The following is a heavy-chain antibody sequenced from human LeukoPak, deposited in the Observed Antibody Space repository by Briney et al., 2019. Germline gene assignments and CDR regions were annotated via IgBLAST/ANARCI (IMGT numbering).Heavy chain of an antibody. CDR2: IYYSGST. D-gene: IGHD1-26*01. CDR3: ARVGVGATGSYYYYYYYMDV. V-gene: IGHV4-59*01. CDR1: GGSISSYY. Sequence: SETLSLTCTGSGGSISSYYWSWIRQPPGKGLGWIGYIYYSGSTNYNPPLKSRVTISVDTAKNQFSLKLSSVTAADTAVYYCARVGVGATGSYYYYYYYMDVWGKGTTVTVSS. J-gene: IGHJ6*03.